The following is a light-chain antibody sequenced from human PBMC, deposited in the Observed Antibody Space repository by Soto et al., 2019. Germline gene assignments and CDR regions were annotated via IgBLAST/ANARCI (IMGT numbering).Light chain of an antibody. J-gene: IGKJ1*01. CDR3: QQSYSTPRT. Sequence: DIQMTQSPSTLSGSVGDRVTITCRASQTIRSWLAWYQQKPGKAPKLLIYAASTLQSGVPSRFSGSGSGTDFTLSIGSLQPEDFATYYCQQSYSTPRTFGQGTKVDIK. V-gene: IGKV1-39*01. CDR2: AAS. CDR1: QTIRSW.